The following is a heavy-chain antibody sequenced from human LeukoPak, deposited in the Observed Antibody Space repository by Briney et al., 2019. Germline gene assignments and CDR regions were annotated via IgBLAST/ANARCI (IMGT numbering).Heavy chain of an antibody. Sequence: KPGGSLRLSCAASGFTFSSYSMNWVRQAPGKGLEWVSSISSSSSYIYYADSVEGRFTISRDNAKDSLYLQMNSLRAEDTAVYYCARGDPYYYDSSGYRSWDYWGQGTLVTVSS. CDR3: ARGDPYYYDSSGYRSWDY. CDR2: ISSSSSYI. V-gene: IGHV3-21*01. CDR1: GFTFSSYS. J-gene: IGHJ4*02. D-gene: IGHD3-22*01.